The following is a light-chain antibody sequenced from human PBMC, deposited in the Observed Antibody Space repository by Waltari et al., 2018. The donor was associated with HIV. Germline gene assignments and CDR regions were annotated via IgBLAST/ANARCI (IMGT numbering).Light chain of an antibody. CDR2: GAS. V-gene: IGKV3-15*01. J-gene: IGKJ1*01. CDR3: QQYNNWPPWT. CDR1: QSVSSN. Sequence: EIVMTQSPVTLSVSPGERATLSCRASQSVSSNLAWYQQKPCQAPRLLIYGASTRATGIPARFSGSGSGTEFTLTISSLQSEDFAVYYCQQYNNWPPWTFGQGTKVEIK.